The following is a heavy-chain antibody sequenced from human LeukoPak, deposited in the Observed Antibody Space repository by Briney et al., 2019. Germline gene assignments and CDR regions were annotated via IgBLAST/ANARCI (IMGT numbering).Heavy chain of an antibody. CDR3: ATRIVGGTNYYYYGMDV. V-gene: IGHV1-24*01. D-gene: IGHD1-26*01. Sequence: ASVKVSCKASGYTFTSYGISWVRQAPGQGLEWMGGFDPEDGETIYAQKFQGRVTMTEDTSTDTAYMELSSLRSEDTAVYYCATRIVGGTNYYYYGMDVWGQGTTVTVSS. J-gene: IGHJ6*02. CDR2: FDPEDGET. CDR1: GYTFTSYG.